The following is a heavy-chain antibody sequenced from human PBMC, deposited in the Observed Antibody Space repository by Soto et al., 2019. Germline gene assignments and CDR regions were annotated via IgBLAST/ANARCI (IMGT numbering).Heavy chain of an antibody. CDR3: AHSSGSYYGGDFDY. CDR2: IYWDDDK. J-gene: IGHJ4*02. D-gene: IGHD1-26*01. CDR1: GFSLSTSGVG. V-gene: IGHV2-5*05. Sequence: QITLKESGPTLVKPTQTLTLTCTFSGFSLSTSGVGVGWIRQPPGKALEWLALIYWDDDKRYGPSLKSRLTITKDTSKNQVVLTMTNMDPVDTATYYCAHSSGSYYGGDFDYWGQGTLVTVSS.